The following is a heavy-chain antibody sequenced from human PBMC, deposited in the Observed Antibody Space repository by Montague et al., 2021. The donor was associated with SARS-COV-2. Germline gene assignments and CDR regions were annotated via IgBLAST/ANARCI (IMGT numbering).Heavy chain of an antibody. J-gene: IGHJ4*02. CDR1: GGSISSHY. CDR2: IYYSGST. CDR3: ARGFDY. V-gene: IGHV4-59*11. Sequence: SETLSLTCTVSGGSISSHYWSWIRQPPGKGLEWIGYIYYSGSTNYNPSLKSRVTISVDTSKNQFSLKLSSVTAADTAVYYCARGFDYWGQGTLVTVSS.